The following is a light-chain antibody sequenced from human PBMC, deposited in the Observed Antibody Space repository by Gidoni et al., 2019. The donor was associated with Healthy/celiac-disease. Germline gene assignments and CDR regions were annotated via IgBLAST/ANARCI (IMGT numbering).Light chain of an antibody. V-gene: IGLV3-19*01. CDR3: NSRDSSGNHWV. CDR1: SLRSYY. CDR2: GKN. Sequence: SSELTQDPAVSVALGQTGRITCQGDSLRSYYASWYQQKQGQPPVLVIYGKNNRPSGIPDRFSGSSSGNTAAVTITGAQAEDEADYYCNSRDSSGNHWVFGGGTKLTVL. J-gene: IGLJ3*02.